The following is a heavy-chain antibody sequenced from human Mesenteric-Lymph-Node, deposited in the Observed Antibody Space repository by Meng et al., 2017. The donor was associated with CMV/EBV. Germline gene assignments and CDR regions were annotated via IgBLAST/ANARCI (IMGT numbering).Heavy chain of an antibody. Sequence: QVQLVQSGAEVKKPGASVKVSCKASGYTFSSYAMHWVRQAPGQRLEWMGWINIVEDKTKTSQNFQGRVTLTRETSANTAYMELSSLRSDDTAVYYCARTNNWGFDYWGQGTLVTVSS. CDR2: INIVEDKT. CDR1: GYTFSSYA. CDR3: ARTNNWGFDY. V-gene: IGHV1-3*04. J-gene: IGHJ4*02. D-gene: IGHD3-16*01.